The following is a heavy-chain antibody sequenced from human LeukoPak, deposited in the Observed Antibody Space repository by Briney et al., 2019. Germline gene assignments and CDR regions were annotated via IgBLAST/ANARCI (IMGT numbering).Heavy chain of an antibody. D-gene: IGHD3-22*01. J-gene: IGHJ4*02. Sequence: PGGSLRLSCAASGFSLSNYGMHWVRQAPGKGLEWVAVISYDGSNKYYADSVKGRFTISRDNSKSTMYLQMNSLRAEDTAVYYCATSPTYYYDSSGYYPYYWGQGTLVTVSS. CDR2: ISYDGSNK. V-gene: IGHV3-30*03. CDR3: ATSPTYYYDSSGYYPYY. CDR1: GFSLSNYG.